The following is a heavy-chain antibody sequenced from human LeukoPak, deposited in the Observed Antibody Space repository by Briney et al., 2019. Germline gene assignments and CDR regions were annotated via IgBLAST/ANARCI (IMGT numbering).Heavy chain of an antibody. J-gene: IGHJ4*02. CDR2: TYHSGST. Sequence: PSETLSLTCSVSGYSISSGNYWGWIRQPPGKTLEWIGSTYHSGSTQLHPSLHSRVTISVDTSKNQFFLNLSSVTATETAVYYCARGEVGSIGRLGYWGQGILVTVSS. D-gene: IGHD1-26*01. CDR3: ARGEVGSIGRLGY. V-gene: IGHV4-38-2*02. CDR1: GYSISSGNY.